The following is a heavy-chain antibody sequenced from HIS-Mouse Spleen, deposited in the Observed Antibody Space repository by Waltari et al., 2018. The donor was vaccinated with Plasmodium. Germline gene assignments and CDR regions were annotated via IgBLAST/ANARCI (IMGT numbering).Heavy chain of an antibody. CDR1: GFPLRSNY. J-gene: IGHJ2*01. Sequence: EVQLVETGGGLIQPGGSLRLSCAASGFPLRSNYMSWVRQAPGRGLEWVSFIYSGGSTYYADSVKGRFTISRDNSKNTLYLQMNSLRAEDTAVYYCASSWYWYFDLWGRGTLVTVSS. V-gene: IGHV3-53*02. CDR3: ASSWYWYFDL. D-gene: IGHD6-13*01. CDR2: IYSGGST.